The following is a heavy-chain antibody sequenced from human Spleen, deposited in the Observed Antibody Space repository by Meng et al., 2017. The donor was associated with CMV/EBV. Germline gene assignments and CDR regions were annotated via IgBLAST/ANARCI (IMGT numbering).Heavy chain of an antibody. D-gene: IGHD6-6*01. Sequence: ASVFIVSNYWMHWVRQAPGKGLVWISHISVDGSITNYADSVKGRFTISRDNAKNTLYLQMNSLRAEDTAVYYCARGSSSSGGRWFDPWGQGALVTVSS. CDR3: ARGSSSSGGRWFDP. CDR1: VFIVSNYW. V-gene: IGHV3-74*01. J-gene: IGHJ5*02. CDR2: ISVDGSIT.